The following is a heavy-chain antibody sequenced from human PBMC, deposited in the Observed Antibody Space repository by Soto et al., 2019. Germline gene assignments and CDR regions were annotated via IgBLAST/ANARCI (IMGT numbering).Heavy chain of an antibody. CDR2: IYYSGST. Sequence: QVQLQESGPGLVKPSETLSLTCTVSGGSISSYYWSWIRQPPGKGLEWIGYIYYSGSTNYNPSLKSRVTISVATSKNQFSLKLSSVTAADTAVYYCAREGVGYCSSTSCYGGNYYYYMDVWGKGTTVTVSS. CDR1: GGSISSYY. CDR3: AREGVGYCSSTSCYGGNYYYYMDV. V-gene: IGHV4-59*01. D-gene: IGHD2-2*01. J-gene: IGHJ6*03.